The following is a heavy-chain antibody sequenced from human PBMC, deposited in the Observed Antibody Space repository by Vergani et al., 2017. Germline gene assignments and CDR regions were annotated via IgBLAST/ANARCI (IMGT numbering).Heavy chain of an antibody. J-gene: IGHJ6*02. CDR2: IDHTGRP. CDR1: GGSFTSYH. Sequence: QVQLQQWGGGLLKPSETLSLTCVVNGGSFTSYHWTWIRQSPGEGLEWVGDIDHTGRPDYNPSLKSRLTMSVDKFRNQFSLTLNSVTATDTAIYFCARVNTETNGHLYYYGCMDVWGQGTAVTVS. V-gene: IGHV4-34*01. CDR3: ARVNTETNGHLYYYGCMDV. D-gene: IGHD4-11*01.